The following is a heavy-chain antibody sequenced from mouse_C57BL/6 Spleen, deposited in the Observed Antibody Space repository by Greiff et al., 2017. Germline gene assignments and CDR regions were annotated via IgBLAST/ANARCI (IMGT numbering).Heavy chain of an antibody. D-gene: IGHD2-4*01. CDR3: ARSYYEDAMDY. J-gene: IGHJ4*01. CDR1: GYTFTNYW. V-gene: IGHV1-63*01. Sequence: VQRVESGAELVRPGTSVKMSCKASGYTFTNYWIGWAKQRPGHGLEWIGDIYPGGGYTNYNEKFKGKATLTADKSSSTAYMQFSSLTSEDSAIYYCARSYYEDAMDYWGQGTSVTVSS. CDR2: IYPGGGYT.